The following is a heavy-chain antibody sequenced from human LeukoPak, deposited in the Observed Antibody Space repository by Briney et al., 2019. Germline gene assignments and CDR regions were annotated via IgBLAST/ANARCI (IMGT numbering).Heavy chain of an antibody. V-gene: IGHV4-59*01. Sequence: PSETLSLTCTVSGGSISSYCWSWIRQPPGKGLEWIGYIYYSGSTNYNPSLKSRVTISVDTSKNQFSLKLSSVTAADTAVYYCASILRDGYLFYFDYWGQGTLVTVSS. CDR3: ASILRDGYLFYFDY. CDR1: GGSISSYC. D-gene: IGHD5-24*01. CDR2: IYYSGST. J-gene: IGHJ4*02.